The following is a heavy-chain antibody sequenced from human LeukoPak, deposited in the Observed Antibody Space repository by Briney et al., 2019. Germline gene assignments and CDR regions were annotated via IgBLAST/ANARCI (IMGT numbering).Heavy chain of an antibody. CDR3: TSRDFWSGYRDY. V-gene: IGHV3-49*04. D-gene: IGHD3-3*01. Sequence: QPGGSLRLSCAASGFTFSSYSMNWVRQAPGKGLEWVGFIRSKAYGGTTEYAASVKGRFTISRDDSKSIAYLQMNSLKTEDTAVYYCTSRDFWSGYRDYWGQGTLVTVSS. J-gene: IGHJ4*02. CDR2: IRSKAYGGTT. CDR1: GFTFSSYS.